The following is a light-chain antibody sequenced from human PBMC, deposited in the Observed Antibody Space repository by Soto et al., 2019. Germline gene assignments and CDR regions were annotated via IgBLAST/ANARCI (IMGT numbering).Light chain of an antibody. J-gene: IGLJ2*01. V-gene: IGLV3-1*01. CDR3: QAWDSSTVV. CDR1: KLGDKY. CDR2: QDS. Sequence: SSELTHPPSVSVSPGQTASITCSGAKLGDKYACWYQQKPGQSPVLVIYQDSKRPSGIPERFSGSNSGNTATLTISGTQAMDEADYYCQAWDSSTVVFGGGTKLTVL.